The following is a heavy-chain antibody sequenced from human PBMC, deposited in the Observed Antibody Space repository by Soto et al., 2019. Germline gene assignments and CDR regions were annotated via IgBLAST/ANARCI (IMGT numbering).Heavy chain of an antibody. Sequence: QLQLQETGPGLVKPSEALSLTCTVSGGSISSSSSNYWGWIRQSPGKGLEWIGSIYYSGSTYYNPSLKSRVTISVDTSMNQFSLKLSSVTAADTAVYYCARRKGGNFDYWGLGTLVTVSS. CDR3: ARRKGGNFDY. CDR2: IYYSGST. CDR1: GGSISSSSSNY. J-gene: IGHJ4*02. V-gene: IGHV4-39*01. D-gene: IGHD1-26*01.